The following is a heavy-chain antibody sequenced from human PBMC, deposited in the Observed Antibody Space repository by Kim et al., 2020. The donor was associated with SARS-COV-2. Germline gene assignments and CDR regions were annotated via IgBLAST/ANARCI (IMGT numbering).Heavy chain of an antibody. Sequence: SETLSLTCADYGGSFSGYYWSWIRQPPGKGLEWIGEINHSGSTNYNPSLKSRVTISVDTSKNQFSLKLSSVTAADTAVYYCARGIYGDYGPYYFDYWGQG. CDR3: ARGIYGDYGPYYFDY. CDR2: INHSGST. J-gene: IGHJ4*02. D-gene: IGHD4-17*01. CDR1: GGSFSGYY. V-gene: IGHV4-34*01.